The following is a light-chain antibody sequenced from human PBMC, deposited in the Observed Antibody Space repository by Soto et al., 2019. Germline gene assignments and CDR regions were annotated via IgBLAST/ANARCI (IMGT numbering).Light chain of an antibody. J-gene: IGLJ7*02. Sequence: QTVVTQEPSLTVSPGGTVTLTCGSSTGAVTSGHYPYWFQQKPGQAPRTLIYDTNNKHSRSPARFSGSLLGGKAALTLSGAQPEDEADYYSLLSYNEARLPIFGGGTQLTA. CDR1: TGAVTSGHY. CDR2: DTN. V-gene: IGLV7-46*01. CDR3: LLSYNEARLPI.